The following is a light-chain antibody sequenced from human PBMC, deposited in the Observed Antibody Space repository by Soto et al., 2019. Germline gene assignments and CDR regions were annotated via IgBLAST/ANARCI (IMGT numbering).Light chain of an antibody. V-gene: IGLV1-40*01. CDR3: QSYDSSLGGNYV. CDR1: SSNIGAGYD. J-gene: IGLJ1*01. Sequence: QSVLSQPPSVSGAPGQRVTISCTGSSSNIGAGYDAHGFQQVPGTAPKLLIYGSTNRPSGVPDRFSGSKSGTSASLAITGLQAEDEADYYCQSYDSSLGGNYVFGTGTKVTVL. CDR2: GST.